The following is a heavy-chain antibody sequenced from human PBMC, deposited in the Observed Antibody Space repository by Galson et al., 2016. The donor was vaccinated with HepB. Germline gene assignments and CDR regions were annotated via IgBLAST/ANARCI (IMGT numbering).Heavy chain of an antibody. CDR1: GGSISSGGYY. CDR3: ARDRSSGSGNFGY. V-gene: IGHV4-31*03. CDR2: IYHSGST. J-gene: IGHJ4*02. Sequence: TLSLTCTVSGGSISSGGYYWSWIRQHPGKGLEWIGYIYHSGSTYYNQSLKSRVSISVDTSKNQFSLRLSSVTAADTAVYYCARDRSSGSGNFGYWGQGTLVTGSS. D-gene: IGHD3-10*01.